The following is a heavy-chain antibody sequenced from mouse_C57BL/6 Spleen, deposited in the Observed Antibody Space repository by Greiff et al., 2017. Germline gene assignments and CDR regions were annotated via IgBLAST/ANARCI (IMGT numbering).Heavy chain of an antibody. CDR3: ARWYYGSSYGDYFDY. J-gene: IGHJ2*01. D-gene: IGHD1-1*01. CDR2: IYIGNGYT. CDR1: GYTFTSYG. Sequence: VQLKQSGAELVRPGSSVKMSCKTSGYTFTSYGINWVNQRPGQGLEWIGYIYIGNGYTEYNEKFKGKATLTSDTSSSTAYMQLSSLTSEDSAIYFCARWYYGSSYGDYFDYWGQGTTLTVSS. V-gene: IGHV1-58*01.